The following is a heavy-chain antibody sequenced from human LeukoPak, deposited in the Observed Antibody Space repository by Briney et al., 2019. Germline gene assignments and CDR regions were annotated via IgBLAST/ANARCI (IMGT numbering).Heavy chain of an antibody. CDR3: ARVYYENSDGYGMDV. Sequence: GGSLRLSCAASGFTFSSYWMSWVRQAPGKGLEWVANIKQDGSEKHYVDSVEGRFTISRDNAKNSLYLQMNSLRVEDTAAYYCARVYYENSDGYGMDVWGQGTTVTVSS. CDR2: IKQDGSEK. CDR1: GFTFSSYW. V-gene: IGHV3-7*02. D-gene: IGHD3-22*01. J-gene: IGHJ6*02.